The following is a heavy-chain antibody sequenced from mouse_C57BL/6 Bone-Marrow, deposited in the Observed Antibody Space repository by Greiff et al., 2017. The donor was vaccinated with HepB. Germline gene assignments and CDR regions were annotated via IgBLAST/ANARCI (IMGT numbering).Heavy chain of an antibody. CDR1: GYTFTDYN. D-gene: IGHD2-10*01. Sequence: DVQLQESGPELVKPGASVKIPCKASGYTFTDYNMDWVKQSHGKSLEWIGDINPNNGGTIYNQKFKGKATLTVDKSSSTAYMELRSLTSEDTAVYYCARPYYGKMAMDYWGQGTSVTVSS. CDR2: INPNNGGT. V-gene: IGHV1-18*01. CDR3: ARPYYGKMAMDY. J-gene: IGHJ4*01.